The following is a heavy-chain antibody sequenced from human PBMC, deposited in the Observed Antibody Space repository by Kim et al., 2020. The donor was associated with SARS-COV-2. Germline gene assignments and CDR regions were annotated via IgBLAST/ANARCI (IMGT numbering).Heavy chain of an antibody. V-gene: IGHV2-5*01. D-gene: IGHD5-12*01. CDR3: ARSMVATWYY. J-gene: IGHJ4*02. CDR2: DK. Sequence: DKRYSPSLKSRLTITKDTSKNQVVLTMTNMDPVDTATYYCARSMVATWYYWGQGTLVTVSS.